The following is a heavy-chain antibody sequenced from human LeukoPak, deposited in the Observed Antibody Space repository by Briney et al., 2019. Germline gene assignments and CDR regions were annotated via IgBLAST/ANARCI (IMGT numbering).Heavy chain of an antibody. Sequence: PGGSLRLSCAASGLPFSSHTINWVRQAPGKGLEWVSCISSSGRYIYYADSVKGRFTISRDNARNSVSQQMNSLRVEDTAVYYCARGGGGGTTVWYYFDNWGQGTQVTVSS. CDR1: GLPFSSHT. V-gene: IGHV3-21*06. D-gene: IGHD1/OR15-1a*01. J-gene: IGHJ4*02. CDR3: ARGGGGGTTVWYYFDN. CDR2: ISSSGRYI.